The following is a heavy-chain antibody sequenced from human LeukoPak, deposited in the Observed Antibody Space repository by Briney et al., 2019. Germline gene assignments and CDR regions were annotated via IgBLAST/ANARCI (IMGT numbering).Heavy chain of an antibody. CDR1: GLTVSSNY. CDR2: IYSGGST. V-gene: IGHV3-53*04. Sequence: GGSLRLSCAASGLTVSSNYMSWVRQAPGKGLEWVSVIYSGGSTYYADSVKGRFTISRHNSKNTLYLQMNSLRAEDMAVYYCAREGSYGHSDYWGQGTLVTVSS. CDR3: AREGSYGHSDY. D-gene: IGHD5-18*01. J-gene: IGHJ4*02.